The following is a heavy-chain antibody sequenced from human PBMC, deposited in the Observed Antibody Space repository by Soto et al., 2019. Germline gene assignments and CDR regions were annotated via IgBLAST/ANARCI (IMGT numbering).Heavy chain of an antibody. CDR1: GYTFTDYF. CDR3: ASSRRYTAIQADH. D-gene: IGHD2-21*02. J-gene: IGHJ4*02. V-gene: IGHV1-2*02. CDR2: INPKSGGT. Sequence: QVQLVQSGAEVRKPGASVKVSCKASGYTFTDYFIHWVRQAPGPGLGWMGWINPKSGGTNYAPNFQGRVTMTRDTSTSIAYMELTWLRFDDTAVHYCASSRRYTAIQADHWGQGTLVTVSS.